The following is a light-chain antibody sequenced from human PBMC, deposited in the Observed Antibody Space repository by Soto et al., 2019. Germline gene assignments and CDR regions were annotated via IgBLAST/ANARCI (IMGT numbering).Light chain of an antibody. V-gene: IGLV2-14*01. CDR3: SSYTSSSTRV. J-gene: IGLJ1*01. CDR2: DVS. CDR1: SSDVGGYNY. Sequence: QSALTQPASVSGSPGQSITISCTGTSSDVGGYNYVSWYQQHPGKAPKLMIYDVSDRPSGVSNRFSGSKSGNTASLAISGLQDEDEADYYCSSYTSSSTRVFGTGTKLTFL.